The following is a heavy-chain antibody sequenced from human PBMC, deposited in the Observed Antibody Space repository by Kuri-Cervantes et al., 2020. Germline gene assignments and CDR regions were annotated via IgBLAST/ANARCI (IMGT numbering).Heavy chain of an antibody. V-gene: IGHV1-3*01. CDR3: ARSEMVAATLLDY. D-gene: IGHD2-15*01. CDR1: GGTFSSYA. Sequence: ASVKVSCKASGGTFSSYAISWVRQAPGQRLEWMGWINAGNGNTKYSQKFQGRVTMTRDTSTSTVYMELSSLRSEDTAVYYCARSEMVAATLLDYWGQGTLVTVSS. CDR2: INAGNGNT. J-gene: IGHJ4*02.